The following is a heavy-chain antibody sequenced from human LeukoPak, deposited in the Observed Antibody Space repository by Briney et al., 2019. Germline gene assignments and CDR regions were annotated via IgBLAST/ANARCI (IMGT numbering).Heavy chain of an antibody. V-gene: IGHV3-53*01. CDR2: IYSGDNT. Sequence: GESLRLSCAASGFTASSNYMSWVRQAPGKGLEWVSVIYSGDNTYYADSVKGRFTISRDNSKNTLYLQMNSLRAEDTAVYYCARLQETFDCWGQGTLVTVSS. CDR1: GFTASSNY. CDR3: ARLQETFDC. J-gene: IGHJ4*02. D-gene: IGHD4-11*01.